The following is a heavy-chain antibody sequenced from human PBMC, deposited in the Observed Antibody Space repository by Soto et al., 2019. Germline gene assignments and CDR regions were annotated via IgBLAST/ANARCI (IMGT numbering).Heavy chain of an antibody. V-gene: IGHV1-3*01. CDR3: ARGHLAVVPVASWFYYMDV. Sequence: GASVKVSCKASGYTFTKYAVHWVRQAPGQRLEWMGWVNAGNGNTRFSQNLQGRVTITRDTSARTVYMELSSLRYEDTAVYYCARGHLAVVPVASWFYYMDVWGKGTTVTVSS. CDR1: GYTFTKYA. CDR2: VNAGNGNT. J-gene: IGHJ6*03. D-gene: IGHD2-2*01.